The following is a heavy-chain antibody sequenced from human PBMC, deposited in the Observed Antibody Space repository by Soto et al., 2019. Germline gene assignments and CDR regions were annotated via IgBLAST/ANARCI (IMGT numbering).Heavy chain of an antibody. V-gene: IGHV1-18*01. CDR3: ARDSNYDILTVYNWFDP. D-gene: IGHD3-9*01. J-gene: IGHJ5*02. CDR2: ISAYNGNT. CDR1: GYTFTSYG. Sequence: ASVKVSCKACGYTFTSYGISWVRQATGQGLEWMGWISAYNGNTNYAQKLQGRVTMTTDTSTSTAYMELRSLRSDDTAVYYCARDSNYDILTVYNWFDPWGQGTLVTVSS.